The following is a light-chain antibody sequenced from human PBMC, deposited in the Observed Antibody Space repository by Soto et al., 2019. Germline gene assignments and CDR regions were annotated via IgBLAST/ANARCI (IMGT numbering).Light chain of an antibody. CDR1: QSINSY. V-gene: IGKV1-39*01. Sequence: DIQMTQSPSSLSASVGDRVTVSGRASQSINSYLNWYQQKPGKAPTLLIYSASSLEEGVPSRFSGSGSGTEFTLTISSLQPEDFATYSCQQTYTTPYTFGQGTKLEIK. J-gene: IGKJ2*01. CDR2: SAS. CDR3: QQTYTTPYT.